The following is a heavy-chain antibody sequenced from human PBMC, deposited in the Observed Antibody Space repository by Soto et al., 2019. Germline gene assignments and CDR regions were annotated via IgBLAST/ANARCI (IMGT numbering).Heavy chain of an antibody. CDR1: GFTFSNYG. CDR2: ISYDGSNK. D-gene: IGHD3-22*01. Sequence: QVQLVESGGGVVQPGRSLRLSCAASGFTFSNYGIHWVRQAPGKGLEWVAVISYDGSNKYYADSVKGRFTISRDNSKNSLYLQMNSLRADDTAVYYCAKLQSHGDSENFQHWGQGTLVTVSS. CDR3: AKLQSHGDSENFQH. V-gene: IGHV3-30*18. J-gene: IGHJ1*01.